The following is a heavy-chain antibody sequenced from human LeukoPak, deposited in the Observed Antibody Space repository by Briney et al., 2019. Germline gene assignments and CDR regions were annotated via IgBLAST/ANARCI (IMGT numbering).Heavy chain of an antibody. J-gene: IGHJ4*02. CDR3: ARVAGTGFDY. CDR2: IYHSGST. D-gene: IGHD6-19*01. Sequence: SETLSLTCTVSGGSISSGYYWGWIRQPPGKGLEWIGSIYHSGSTYYNPSLKSRVTISVDTSKNQFSLKLSSVTAADTAVYYCARVAGTGFDYWGQGTLVTVSS. CDR1: GGSISSGYY. V-gene: IGHV4-38-2*02.